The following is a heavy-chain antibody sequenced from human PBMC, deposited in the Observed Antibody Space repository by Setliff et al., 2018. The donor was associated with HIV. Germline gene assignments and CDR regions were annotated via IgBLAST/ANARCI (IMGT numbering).Heavy chain of an antibody. CDR3: ARGYSSSWYDY. Sequence: SETLSLTCTVSGDSISSSYYWTWIRQPPGKGLEWIGYIYTSGSTNYNTSLKNRVTISVDTSKNQYSLRLSSVTAADTAVYYCARGYSSSWYDYWGQGTLVTVSS. V-gene: IGHV4-4*08. D-gene: IGHD6-13*01. J-gene: IGHJ4*02. CDR2: IYTSGST. CDR1: GDSISSSYY.